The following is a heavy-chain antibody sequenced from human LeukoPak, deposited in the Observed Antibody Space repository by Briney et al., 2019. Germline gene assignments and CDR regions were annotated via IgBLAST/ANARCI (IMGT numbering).Heavy chain of an antibody. V-gene: IGHV1-69*13. CDR2: IISIFGTV. CDR1: GGTFSSYA. Sequence: SVKVSCKASGGTFSSYAINWVRQAPGQGLEWMGGIISIFGTVNYAQKFQGRVTITADESTSTAYMELSSLRSEDTAVYYCAREGVGGTLKYQLPKYWFDPWGQGTLVTVSS. CDR3: AREGVGGTLKYQLPKYWFDP. D-gene: IGHD2-2*01. J-gene: IGHJ5*02.